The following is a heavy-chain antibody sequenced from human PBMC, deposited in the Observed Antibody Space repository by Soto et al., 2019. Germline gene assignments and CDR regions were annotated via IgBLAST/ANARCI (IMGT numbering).Heavy chain of an antibody. CDR3: AKDGGSFYYDGMDV. Sequence: EVQLVESGGGLVQPGGSLRLSCAASGFTFSSYNMNWVRQAPGKGLEWIADISKSSTTINYADSVKGRFTISRDNAKNSLYLPMNSLRDEDTAVYYCAKDGGSFYYDGMDVWGQGTTVTVSS. CDR2: ISKSSTTI. V-gene: IGHV3-48*02. CDR1: GFTFSSYN. J-gene: IGHJ6*02. D-gene: IGHD2-15*01.